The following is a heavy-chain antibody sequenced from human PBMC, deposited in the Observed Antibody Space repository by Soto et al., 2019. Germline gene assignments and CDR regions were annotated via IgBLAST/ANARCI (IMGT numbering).Heavy chain of an antibody. Sequence: GASVKVSCKASGYTFTSYYMHWVRQAPVQGLEWMGIINPSGGTTGYAQKFQGRVTMTRDTSPSTVYMELSSLRSEDTAVYYCASSSGSYDYGMDGWGQGNTVTVSS. CDR2: INPSGGTT. CDR3: ASSSGSYDYGMDG. V-gene: IGHV1-46*01. CDR1: GYTFTSYY. D-gene: IGHD1-26*01. J-gene: IGHJ6*02.